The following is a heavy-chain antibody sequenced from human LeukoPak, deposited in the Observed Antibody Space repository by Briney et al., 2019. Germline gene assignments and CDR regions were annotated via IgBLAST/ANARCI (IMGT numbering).Heavy chain of an antibody. Sequence: ASVKVSCTASGYTFTSYDINWVRQASGQGLEWMGWMNPNSGNTGYAQKFQGRVTMTRNTSISTAYMGLSSLRSEDTAVYYCARVSYGWLGWFDPWGQGTLVTVSS. CDR1: GYTFTSYD. D-gene: IGHD5-18*01. CDR3: ARVSYGWLGWFDP. J-gene: IGHJ5*02. V-gene: IGHV1-8*01. CDR2: MNPNSGNT.